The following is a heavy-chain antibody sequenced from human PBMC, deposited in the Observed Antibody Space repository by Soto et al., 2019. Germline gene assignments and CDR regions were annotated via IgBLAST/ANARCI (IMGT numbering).Heavy chain of an antibody. CDR1: GYTFTSYG. CDR3: ARGQTTPTFVDY. Sequence: ASVKVSCKASGYTFTSYGISWVRQAPGQGLEWMGWISAYNGNTNYAQKLQGRVTMTTDTSTSTAYLELRSLRSDDTAVYYCARGQTTPTFVDYSGKGPLVTVSS. D-gene: IGHD1-7*01. CDR2: ISAYNGNT. V-gene: IGHV1-18*01. J-gene: IGHJ4*02.